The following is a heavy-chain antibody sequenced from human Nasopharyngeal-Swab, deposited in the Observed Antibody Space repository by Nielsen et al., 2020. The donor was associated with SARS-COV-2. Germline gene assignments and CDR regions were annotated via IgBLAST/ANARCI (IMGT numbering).Heavy chain of an antibody. V-gene: IGHV5-51*01. CDR1: GYSFSTYW. Sequence: GESLKISCQGSGYSFSTYWIGWVRQMPGKGLERMGIIYPGDSTTKYRPSFQGQVTISADKSISTAYLQWSSLKASDTAMYFCARLYGGYVDYWGQGTLVTVSS. J-gene: IGHJ4*02. D-gene: IGHD4/OR15-4a*01. CDR3: ARLYGGYVDY. CDR2: IYPGDSTT.